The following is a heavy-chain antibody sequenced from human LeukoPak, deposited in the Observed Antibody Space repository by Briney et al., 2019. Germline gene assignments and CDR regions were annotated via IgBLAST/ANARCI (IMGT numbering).Heavy chain of an antibody. CDR2: ISGYSSNT. J-gene: IGHJ6*02. CDR3: AIVSSGSGTYRMDV. Sequence: ASVKVSCKASGYTFTNYDITWVRQAPGQGLEWMGWISGYSSNTNYAQNLQGRVTMTTDTSTSTAYMELRSLGSDDTAVYYCAIVSSGSGTYRMDVWGQGTTVTVSS. CDR1: GYTFTNYD. D-gene: IGHD3-10*01. V-gene: IGHV1-18*01.